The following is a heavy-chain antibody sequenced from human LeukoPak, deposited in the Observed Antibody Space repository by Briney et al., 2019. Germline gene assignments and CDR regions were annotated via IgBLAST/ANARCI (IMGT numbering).Heavy chain of an antibody. V-gene: IGHV4-59*01. CDR3: ARQYCTSTTCRTFDI. CDR2: IYYSGTT. Sequence: SETLSLTCTVSGGSISRSYWSWIRQPPGKGLEWIGYIYYSGTTNYNPSLKSRLTISVDTSNNQFSLKLSSVTAADTAVYYWARQYCTSTTCRTFDIWGQGTMVTVSS. D-gene: IGHD2-2*01. J-gene: IGHJ3*02. CDR1: GGSISRSY.